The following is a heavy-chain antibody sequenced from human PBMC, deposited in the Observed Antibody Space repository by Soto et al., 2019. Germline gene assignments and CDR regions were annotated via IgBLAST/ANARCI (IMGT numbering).Heavy chain of an antibody. CDR2: LKDSSQNYAT. D-gene: IGHD1-26*01. J-gene: IGHJ5*01. CDR3: AREGAARWLES. V-gene: IGHV3-72*01. Sequence: EVQLVESGGGLVQPGGSARLSCAASGFSVSGWYMDWVRQAPGKGREWVARLKDSSQNYATEYAASVRGRFTVSRHASQNSISLQMNSLKIEDTAVYYCAREGAARWLESWGQGTLVTVS. CDR1: GFSVSGWY.